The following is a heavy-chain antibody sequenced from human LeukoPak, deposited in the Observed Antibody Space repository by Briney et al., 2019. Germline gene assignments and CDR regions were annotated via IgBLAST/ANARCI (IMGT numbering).Heavy chain of an antibody. Sequence: GGSLRLSCAASGFTFSSYGMHWVRQAPGKGLEWVAVISYDGSNKYYADSVKGRFTISRDNSKNTLYLQMNSLRAEDTAVYYCAKSNGYGLIDIWGQGTMVTVPS. V-gene: IGHV3-30*18. D-gene: IGHD3-10*01. CDR3: AKSNGYGLIDI. CDR2: ISYDGSNK. CDR1: GFTFSSYG. J-gene: IGHJ3*02.